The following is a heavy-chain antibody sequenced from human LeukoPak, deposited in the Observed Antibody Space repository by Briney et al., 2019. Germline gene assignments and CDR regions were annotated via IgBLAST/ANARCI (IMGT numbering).Heavy chain of an antibody. D-gene: IGHD6-13*01. Sequence: SETLSLTCTVSGGSMSSYCWTWIRQPPGKGLEWIGYIYYRGGTNYNPSLKSRVSISVDTSKNQFSLKLSSVTAADTGVYYCARVVSSWSQLDYWGQGTLVTVSS. CDR2: IYYRGGT. CDR1: GGSMSSYC. J-gene: IGHJ4*02. CDR3: ARVVSSWSQLDY. V-gene: IGHV4-59*01.